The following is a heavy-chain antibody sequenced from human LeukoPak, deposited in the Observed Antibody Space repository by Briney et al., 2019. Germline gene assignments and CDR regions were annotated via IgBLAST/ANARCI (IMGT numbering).Heavy chain of an antibody. CDR2: FDPEDGET. CDR1: GYTLTELS. J-gene: IGHJ4*02. CDR3: ATLSMVRGVMYFDY. Sequence: ASVNVSCKVSGYTLTELSMHWVRQAPGKGLEWMGGFDPEDGETIYAQKFQGRVTMTEDTSTDTAYMELSSLRSEDTAVYYCATLSMVRGVMYFDYWGQETLVTVSS. V-gene: IGHV1-24*01. D-gene: IGHD3-10*01.